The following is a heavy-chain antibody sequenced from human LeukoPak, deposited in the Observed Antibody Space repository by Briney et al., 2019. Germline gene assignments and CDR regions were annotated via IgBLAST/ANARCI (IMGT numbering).Heavy chain of an antibody. V-gene: IGHV3-23*01. J-gene: IGHJ4*02. CDR1: GFTFSSYA. CDR2: ISGSGGST. Sequence: GTSLRLSCAASGFTFSSYAMSWVRQAPGKGLEWVSAISGSGGSTYYADSVKGRFTISRDNSKNTLYLQMNSLRAEDTAVYYCAKDNWNYQVYYFDYWGQGTLVTVSS. CDR3: AKDNWNYQVYYFDY. D-gene: IGHD1-7*01.